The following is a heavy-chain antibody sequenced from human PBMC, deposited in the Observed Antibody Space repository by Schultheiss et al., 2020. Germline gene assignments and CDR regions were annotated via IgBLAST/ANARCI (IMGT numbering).Heavy chain of an antibody. J-gene: IGHJ3*02. Sequence: ASVKVSCKASGYTFTSYGISWVRQAPGQGLEWMGWISAYNGNTNYAQKLQGRVTMTTDTSTSTAYMELRSLRSDDTAVYYCARDRAVVNATLDAFDIWGQVTMVTVS. CDR1: GYTFTSYG. V-gene: IGHV1-18*04. CDR2: ISAYNGNT. D-gene: IGHD2-21*01. CDR3: ARDRAVVNATLDAFDI.